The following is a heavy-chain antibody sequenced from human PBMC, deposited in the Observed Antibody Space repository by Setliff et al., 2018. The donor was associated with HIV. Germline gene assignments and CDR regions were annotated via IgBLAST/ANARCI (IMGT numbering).Heavy chain of an antibody. J-gene: IGHJ4*02. CDR1: GYSISSGYY. Sequence: PSETLSLTCAVSGYSISSGYYWGWIRQSPGKGLEWIGSIYHSGNTYYNPSLKSRVTMSVDTSKNHFSLRLNSVTATDTAVYYCARLGHTFGGPGYWGQGTLVTVS. D-gene: IGHD3-16*01. CDR2: IYHSGNT. V-gene: IGHV4-38-2*01. CDR3: ARLGHTFGGPGY.